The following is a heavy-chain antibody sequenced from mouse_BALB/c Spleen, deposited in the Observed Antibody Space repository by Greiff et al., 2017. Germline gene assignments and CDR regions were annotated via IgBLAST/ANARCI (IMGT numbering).Heavy chain of an antibody. D-gene: IGHD2-10*02. Sequence: QVQLQQSAAELARPGASVKMSCKASGYTFTSYTMHWVKQRPGQGLEWIGYINPSSGYTEYNQKFKDKTTLTADKSSSTAYMQLSSLTSEDSAVYYCARLPSSTDYAMDYWGQGTSVTVSS. J-gene: IGHJ4*01. CDR3: ARLPSSTDYAMDY. CDR2: INPSSGYT. CDR1: GYTFTSYT. V-gene: IGHV1-4*02.